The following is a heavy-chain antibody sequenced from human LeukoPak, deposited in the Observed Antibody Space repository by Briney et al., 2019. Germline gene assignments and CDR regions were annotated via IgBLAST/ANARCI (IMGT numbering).Heavy chain of an antibody. CDR2: INFSGDNRGDNT. Sequence: GGSLRLSCAAFGFTFKIYTMNWVRQAPGKGLEWVSGINFSGDNRGDNTYYADSVRGRFSISRDNSQNTVFLQMNSLRAEDTAAYYSVATFTVFGVVSTIEWGQGTLVTVSS. D-gene: IGHD3-3*01. V-gene: IGHV3-23*01. CDR1: GFTFKIYT. CDR3: VATFTVFGVVSTIE. J-gene: IGHJ4*02.